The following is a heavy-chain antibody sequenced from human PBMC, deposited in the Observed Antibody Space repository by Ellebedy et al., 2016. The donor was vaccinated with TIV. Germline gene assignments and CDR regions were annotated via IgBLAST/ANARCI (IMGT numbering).Heavy chain of an antibody. CDR3: ARDQPYYDILTGYYNVERSRKYWSFDL. D-gene: IGHD3-9*01. V-gene: IGHV1-8*01. Sequence: AASVKVSCKASGYTFTDFDINWVRQATGQGLEWVGWMNPNSGNTGSAQKFQGRVTMTRDSSISTAYMELRSLRSDDTAVYYCARDQPYYDILTGYYNVERSRKYWSFDLWGRGTLVTVSS. CDR1: GYTFTDFD. J-gene: IGHJ2*01. CDR2: MNPNSGNT.